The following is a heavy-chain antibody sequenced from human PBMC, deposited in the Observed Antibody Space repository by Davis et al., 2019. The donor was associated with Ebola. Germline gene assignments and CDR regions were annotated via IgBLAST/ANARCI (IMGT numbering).Heavy chain of an antibody. Sequence: PGGSLRLSCAASGFTFADYGMSWVRQAPGKGLEWVSGINWNGGSTGYADSVKGRFTISRDNAKNSLYLQMNSLRAEDTALYHCARDLTQMAYGMDVWGKGTTVTVSS. D-gene: IGHD5-24*01. CDR3: ARDLTQMAYGMDV. CDR1: GFTFADYG. V-gene: IGHV3-20*01. CDR2: INWNGGST. J-gene: IGHJ6*04.